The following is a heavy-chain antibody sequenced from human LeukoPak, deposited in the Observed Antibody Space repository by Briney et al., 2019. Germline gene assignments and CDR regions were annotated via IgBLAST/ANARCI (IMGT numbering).Heavy chain of an antibody. CDR2: ISGDGGSI. D-gene: IGHD6-13*01. Sequence: GRSLRLSCAASGFTFDDYAIYWVRQGPGKCLEWVSLISGDGGSINYAASVKGRFTISRDNSKNSLYLQMNSLRTEDTALYYCAKEDYSSSWYALDYWGQGTLVTVSS. CDR3: AKEDYSSSWYALDY. J-gene: IGHJ4*02. V-gene: IGHV3-43*02. CDR1: GFTFDDYA.